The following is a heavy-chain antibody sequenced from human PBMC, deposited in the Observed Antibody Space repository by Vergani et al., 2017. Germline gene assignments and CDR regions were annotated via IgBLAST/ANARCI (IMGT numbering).Heavy chain of an antibody. V-gene: IGHV4-38-2*02. D-gene: IGHD2-21*02. CDR2: IYHSGST. CDR3: ARNPYCGGDCYSDAFDI. CDR1: GESISSGYY. Sequence: QVKLQESGPGLLKPSQTLSLTCTVSGESISSGYYWGWIRQPPGKGLEWIGSIYHSGSTYYNPSLKSRVTISVDTSKNQFSLKLSSVTAADTAVYYCARNPYCGGDCYSDAFDIWGQGTMVTVSS. J-gene: IGHJ3*02.